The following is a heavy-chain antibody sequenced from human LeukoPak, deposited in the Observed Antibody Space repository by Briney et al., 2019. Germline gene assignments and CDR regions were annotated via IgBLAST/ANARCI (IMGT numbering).Heavy chain of an antibody. D-gene: IGHD3-22*01. J-gene: IGHJ3*02. CDR1: GFTFSRYA. V-gene: IGHV3-30-3*01. CDR3: TRDNYYDSSDKPLTAFDI. CDR2: ISIDGSNK. Sequence: PGGSLRLSCAASGFTFSRYAMHWVRQAPGKGLELVALISIDGSNKYYADSVKGRFSISRDNPKNTLYLQMNSLRAEDTAVYYCTRDNYYDSSDKPLTAFDIWGQGTMVTVSS.